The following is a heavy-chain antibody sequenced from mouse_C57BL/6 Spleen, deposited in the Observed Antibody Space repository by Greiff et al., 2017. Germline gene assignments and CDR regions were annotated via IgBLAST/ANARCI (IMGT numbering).Heavy chain of an antibody. CDR3: ARRGGDYYFDY. CDR1: GSAFSSSW. Sequence: QVQLQQSGPELVKPGASVKISCKASGSAFSSSWLNWVKQRPGTGLEWSGRIYPGDRDTNCNGKFMAKATLTADQSSSTAYMQLSSLSSDDSAVYFWARRGGDYYFDYWGQGTTLTVSS. V-gene: IGHV1-82*01. D-gene: IGHD2-13*01. CDR2: IYPGDRDT. J-gene: IGHJ2*01.